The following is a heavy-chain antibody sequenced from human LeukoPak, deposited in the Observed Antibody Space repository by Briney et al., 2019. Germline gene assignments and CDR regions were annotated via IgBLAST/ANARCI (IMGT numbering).Heavy chain of an antibody. V-gene: IGHV1-46*01. D-gene: IGHD2-15*01. CDR2: INPIGGTT. CDR3: ARDIRALGGPYYYYGMDV. CDR1: GYTFTNYY. Sequence: ASVKVSCKASGYTFTNYYIHWVRQAPGQGLEWMGIINPIGGTTDYAQKFQGRVTMTRDKSTSTAYMELSSLRSEDTAVYYCARDIRALGGPYYYYGMDVWGQGTTVTVSS. J-gene: IGHJ6*02.